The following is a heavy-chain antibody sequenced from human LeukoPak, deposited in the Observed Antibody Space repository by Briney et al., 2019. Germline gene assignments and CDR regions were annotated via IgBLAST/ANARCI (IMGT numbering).Heavy chain of an antibody. D-gene: IGHD2-15*01. CDR2: IYYSGST. J-gene: IGHJ2*01. Sequence: PSGTLSLTCTVSGGSISSYYWSWIRQPPGEGLEWIGYIYYSGSTNYNPSLKSRVTISVDTSKNQFSLKLSSVTAADTAVYYCARHSVAPDLWGRGTLVTVSS. CDR3: ARHSVAPDL. V-gene: IGHV4-59*08. CDR1: GGSISSYY.